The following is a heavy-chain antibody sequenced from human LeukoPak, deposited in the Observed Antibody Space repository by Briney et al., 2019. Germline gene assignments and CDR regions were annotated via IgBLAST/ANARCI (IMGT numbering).Heavy chain of an antibody. CDR3: ARMAMAHYDSSGPADY. CDR1: GFTFSDYY. CDR2: ISSSGSTI. Sequence: GGSLRLSCAASGFTFSDYYMSWIRQAPGKGLEWVSYISSSGSTIYYADSVKGRFTISRDNAKNSLYLQMNSLRAEDTAVYYCARMAMAHYDSSGPADYWGQGTLVTVSS. V-gene: IGHV3-11*04. D-gene: IGHD3-22*01. J-gene: IGHJ4*02.